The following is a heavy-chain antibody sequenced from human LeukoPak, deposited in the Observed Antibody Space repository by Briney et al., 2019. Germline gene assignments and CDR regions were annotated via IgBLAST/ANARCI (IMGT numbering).Heavy chain of an antibody. V-gene: IGHV1-2*02. CDR3: ARSMDIVATITQGY. Sequence: ASVKVSCKASGYTFTGYYMHWVRQAPGQGLEWMGWINPNSGGTSYAQKFQGRVTMTRDTSISTAYMELSRLRSDDTAVYYCARSMDIVATITQGYWGQGTLVTVSS. J-gene: IGHJ4*02. D-gene: IGHD5-12*01. CDR1: GYTFTGYY. CDR2: INPNSGGT.